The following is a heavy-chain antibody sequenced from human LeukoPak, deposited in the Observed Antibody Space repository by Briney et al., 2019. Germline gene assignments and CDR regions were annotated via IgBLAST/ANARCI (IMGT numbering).Heavy chain of an antibody. CDR1: GLTFGNAW. D-gene: IGHD2-15*01. V-gene: IGHV3-15*07. CDR2: IKSETNGGTA. CDR3: TTNPGSWGDF. J-gene: IGHJ4*02. Sequence: GGSLRLSCAVSGLTFGNAWMNWVRQAPGKGLEWVAHIKSETNGGTADYAAAVEGRFTISRDDSKNTLYLQMNSLKIEDTAVYFCTTNPGSWGDFWGQGSLVTVSS.